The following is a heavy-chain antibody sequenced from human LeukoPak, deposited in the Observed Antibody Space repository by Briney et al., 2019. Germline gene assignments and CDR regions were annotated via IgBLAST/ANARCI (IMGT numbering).Heavy chain of an antibody. CDR2: IYYSGST. CDR1: GGSISSYY. Sequence: SETLSLTCTASGGSISSYYWSWIRQPPGKGLEWIGYIYYSGSTNYNPSLKSRVTISVDTSKNQFSLKLSSVTAADTAVYYCARVVGPRAAGDYWGQGTLVTVSS. CDR3: ARVVGPRAAGDY. D-gene: IGHD1-26*01. V-gene: IGHV4-59*01. J-gene: IGHJ4*02.